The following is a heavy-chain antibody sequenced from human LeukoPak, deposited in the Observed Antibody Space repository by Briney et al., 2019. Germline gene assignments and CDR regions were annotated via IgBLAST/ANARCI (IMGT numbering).Heavy chain of an antibody. J-gene: IGHJ4*02. CDR3: ARDEHSSGYSALSRFDY. D-gene: IGHD3-22*01. CDR1: GFTFSSYA. Sequence: PGRSLRLSCAASGFTFSSYAMHWVRQAPGKGLEWVAVISYDGSNKYYADSVKGRFTISRDNSKNTLYLQMNSLRAEDTAVHYCARDEHSSGYSALSRFDYWGQGTLVTVSS. CDR2: ISYDGSNK. V-gene: IGHV3-30*04.